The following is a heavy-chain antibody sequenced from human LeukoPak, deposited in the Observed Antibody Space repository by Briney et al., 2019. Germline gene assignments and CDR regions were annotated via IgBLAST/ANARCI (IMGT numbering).Heavy chain of an antibody. CDR3: ARTPELYYYDSSGYVDY. Sequence: PSETLSLTCTVSGGSISSYYWSWIRQPPGKGLEWIGYIYYSGSTNYNPSLKSRVTISVDTSKNQFSLKLSSATAADTAVYYCARTPELYYYDSSGYVDYWGQGTLVTVSS. V-gene: IGHV4-59*08. CDR2: IYYSGST. J-gene: IGHJ4*02. CDR1: GGSISSYY. D-gene: IGHD3-22*01.